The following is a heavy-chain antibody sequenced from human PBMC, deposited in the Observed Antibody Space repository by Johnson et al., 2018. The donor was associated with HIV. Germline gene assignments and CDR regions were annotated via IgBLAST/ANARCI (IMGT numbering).Heavy chain of an antibody. J-gene: IGHJ3*02. CDR3: AGVDTADAFDI. V-gene: IGHV3-74*01. D-gene: IGHD5-18*01. Sequence: VQLVESGGGLVQPGGSLKLSCAASGFTFSSYWMHWVRQAPGKGLVWVSRINSDGSSTSYADSVKGRFTISRDKSKNTLYLQMNSLRAEDTAVYYCAGVDTADAFDIWGQGTMVTVSS. CDR1: GFTFSSYW. CDR2: INSDGSST.